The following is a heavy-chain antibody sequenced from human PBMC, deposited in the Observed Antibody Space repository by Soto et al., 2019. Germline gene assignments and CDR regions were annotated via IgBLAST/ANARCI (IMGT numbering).Heavy chain of an antibody. Sequence: EVQLLESGGGLVQPGGSLRLSCAASGFTFSSYAMSWVRQAPGKGLEWVSAISGSGGSTYYADSVKGRFTISRDNSKHTLYLQMNSLRAEDTAVYYCAKDNGWHPSYYVDYWGQVTLVTVSS. CDR3: AKDNGWHPSYYVDY. J-gene: IGHJ4*02. V-gene: IGHV3-23*01. CDR2: ISGSGGST. CDR1: GFTFSSYA. D-gene: IGHD6-19*01.